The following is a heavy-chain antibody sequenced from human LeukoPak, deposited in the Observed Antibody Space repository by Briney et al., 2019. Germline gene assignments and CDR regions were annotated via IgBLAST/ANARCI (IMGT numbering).Heavy chain of an antibody. D-gene: IGHD3-22*01. CDR2: ISAYNGNT. CDR3: ARVIDYYYDSSGFGPAGI. V-gene: IGHV1-18*01. J-gene: IGHJ3*02. CDR1: GYTFTSYG. Sequence: GASVKVSCKASGYTFTSYGISWVRQAPGQGLEWMGWISAYNGNTNYAQKLQGRVTMTTDTSTSTAYMELRSLRSDDTAVYYCARVIDYYYDSSGFGPAGILGQGTMVTVSS.